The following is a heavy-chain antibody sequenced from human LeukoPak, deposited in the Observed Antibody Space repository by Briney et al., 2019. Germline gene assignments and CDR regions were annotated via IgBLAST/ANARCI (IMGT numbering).Heavy chain of an antibody. CDR1: GFTFSSCS. V-gene: IGHV3-7*01. D-gene: IGHD3-10*01. CDR3: ARALWFGETFPAY. Sequence: GGSLRLSCAASGFTFSSCSMNWVRQAPGKGLEWVANIKQDGSEKYYVDSVKGRFTISRDNAKNSLYLQMNSLRAEDTAVYYCARALWFGETFPAYWGQGTLVTVSS. CDR2: IKQDGSEK. J-gene: IGHJ4*02.